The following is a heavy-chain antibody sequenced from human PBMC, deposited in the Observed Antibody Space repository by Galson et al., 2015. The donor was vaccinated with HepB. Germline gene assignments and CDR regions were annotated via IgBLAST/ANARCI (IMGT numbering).Heavy chain of an antibody. J-gene: IGHJ4*02. V-gene: IGHV1-46*01. CDR1: GYTSTTYY. D-gene: IGHD1-26*01. CDR2: IRPSGDDGT. CDR3: VREYRGGSFDY. Sequence: KVSCKASGYTSTTYYMHWVRQAPGQGLEWMGIIRPSGDDGTTYAQKFQGRVTMTRDTSTSTVYMDLSSLRSEDTAVYYCVREYRGGSFDYWGQGTLVTVSS.